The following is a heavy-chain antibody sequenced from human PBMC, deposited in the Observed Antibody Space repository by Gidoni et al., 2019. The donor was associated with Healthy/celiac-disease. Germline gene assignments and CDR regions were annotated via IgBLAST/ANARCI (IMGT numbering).Heavy chain of an antibody. Sequence: QVQLQESGPGLVTPSQTLSLTCTVSGGSISSGGYYWSWIRQHPGKGLDWIGYIYYSGSTYYNPSLKSRVTISVDTSKNQFSLKLSSVTAADTAVYYCARASGFITMIYAFDIWGQGTMVTVSS. CDR1: GGSISSGGYY. CDR2: IYYSGST. D-gene: IGHD3-22*01. CDR3: ARASGFITMIYAFDI. V-gene: IGHV4-31*03. J-gene: IGHJ3*02.